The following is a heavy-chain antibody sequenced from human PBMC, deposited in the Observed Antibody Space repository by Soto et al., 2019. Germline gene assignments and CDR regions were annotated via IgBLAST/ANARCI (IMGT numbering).Heavy chain of an antibody. J-gene: IGHJ6*02. D-gene: IGHD2-15*01. CDR2: IIPVFGTT. V-gene: IGHV1-69*01. Sequence: SVKGSCKASGGTFRNYGIGWGRQAPVQGLEWMGGIIPVFGTTNYAQKFQGRVTITADESTSTAYIEVSSLRSEDTAMFYCGRYCSGGSCHTLDYYGMDVWGQGTTVTVSS. CDR1: GGTFRNYG. CDR3: GRYCSGGSCHTLDYYGMDV.